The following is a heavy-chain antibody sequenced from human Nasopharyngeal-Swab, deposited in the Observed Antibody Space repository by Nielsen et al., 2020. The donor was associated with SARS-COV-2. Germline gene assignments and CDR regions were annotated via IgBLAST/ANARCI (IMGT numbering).Heavy chain of an antibody. V-gene: IGHV1-69*06. D-gene: IGHD2-15*01. CDR2: IIPVFGTT. CDR1: GYTFNSYA. CDR3: ARESGSSQYSAYYMDV. J-gene: IGHJ6*03. Sequence: SVKVSCKASGYTFNSYAFSWMRQAPGQGLEWMGRIIPVFGTTNYAQDFQGRVTITADKSTATAYMQLSSLRSEDTAVYYCARESGSSQYSAYYMDVWGKGTAVTVSS.